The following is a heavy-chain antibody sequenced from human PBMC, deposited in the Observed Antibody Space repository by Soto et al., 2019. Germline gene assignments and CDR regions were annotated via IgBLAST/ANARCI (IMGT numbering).Heavy chain of an antibody. J-gene: IGHJ5*02. Sequence: PSETLSLTCTVSRGAVSRGTYYWSWIRQPPGKGLEWIGHIYFTGSTNYNPSLKSRVTMSLDTSRNQFSLKLSSVTAADTAVYYCTRGPPRVQWFDPWGLGTLVTVSS. V-gene: IGHV4-61*01. CDR3: TRGPPRVQWFDP. CDR1: RGAVSRGTYY. CDR2: IYFTGST.